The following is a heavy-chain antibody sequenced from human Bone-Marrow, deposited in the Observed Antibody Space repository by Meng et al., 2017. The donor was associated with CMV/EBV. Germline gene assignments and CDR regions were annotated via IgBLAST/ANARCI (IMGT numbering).Heavy chain of an antibody. Sequence: GGSLRLSCAASGFTFSSYSMNWVRQAPGKGLEWVANIKQDGSEKYYVDSVKGRFTISRDNAKNSLYLQMNSLRAEDTAVYYCARGSFTIFGVVTQYGMDVWGQGTTVTGSS. CDR1: GFTFSSYS. CDR2: IKQDGSEK. CDR3: ARGSFTIFGVVTQYGMDV. V-gene: IGHV3-7*01. J-gene: IGHJ6*01. D-gene: IGHD3-3*01.